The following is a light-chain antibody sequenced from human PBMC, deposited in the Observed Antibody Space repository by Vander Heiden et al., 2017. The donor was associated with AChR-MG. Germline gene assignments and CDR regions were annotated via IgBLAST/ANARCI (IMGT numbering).Light chain of an antibody. CDR3: LLHFGGVRV. J-gene: IGLJ2*01. V-gene: IGLV7-43*01. CDR2: NTT. Sequence: QTVVTLPPSLPVSPGGTPSLTCASSTGAVTSDFYSNWFQQKPGQPPRALIYNTTNKHSWTPARFSGSLLGDKAALTLSYVRPEDEADYYCLLHFGGVRVFGGGTKVTVL. CDR1: TGAVTSDFY.